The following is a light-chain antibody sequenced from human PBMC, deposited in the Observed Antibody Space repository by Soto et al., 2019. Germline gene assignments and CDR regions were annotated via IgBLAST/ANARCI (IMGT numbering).Light chain of an antibody. CDR2: AAS. V-gene: IGKV1-39*01. Sequence: DIQMTQSPSSLSASVGDRVTITCRASQSISRYLNWYPHKPGKAPELLIYAASNLHDGVPSRFSGSGSGTEFTLTITSLQPEDFAVYYCQQTYTTPASTFGQGTSVDVK. CDR1: QSISRY. CDR3: QQTYTTPAST. J-gene: IGKJ1*01.